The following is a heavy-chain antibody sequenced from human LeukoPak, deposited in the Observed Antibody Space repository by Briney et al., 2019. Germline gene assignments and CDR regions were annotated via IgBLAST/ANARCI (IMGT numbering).Heavy chain of an antibody. J-gene: IGHJ3*02. Sequence: ASVKVSCKASGYTFTSYGISWVRQAPGHGLEWMGCISAYNGNTNYAQKLQGRVTMTTDTSTSTAYMELRSLRSDDTAVYYCARRDIVVVQTDAFDIWGQGTMVTVSS. D-gene: IGHD2-2*01. CDR2: ISAYNGNT. CDR3: ARRDIVVVQTDAFDI. V-gene: IGHV1-18*04. CDR1: GYTFTSYG.